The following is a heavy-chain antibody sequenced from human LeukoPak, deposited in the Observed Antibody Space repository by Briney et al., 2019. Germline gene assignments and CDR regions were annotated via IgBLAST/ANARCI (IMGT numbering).Heavy chain of an antibody. D-gene: IGHD3-3*01. CDR3: ARSLISAVIGMDV. Sequence: SGGSLRLSCAGSGFTFKDYYLNWIRQAPGKGLEWVSYISGGSTYTNYANSVKGRFTISRDNARNSLFLQMHSLTAEDTAIYYCARSLISAVIGMDVWGQGTAVTVSS. CDR2: ISGGSTYT. J-gene: IGHJ6*02. CDR1: GFTFKDYY. V-gene: IGHV3-11*06.